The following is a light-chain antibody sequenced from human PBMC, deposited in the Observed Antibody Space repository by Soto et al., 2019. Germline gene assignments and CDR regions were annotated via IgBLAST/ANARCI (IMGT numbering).Light chain of an antibody. CDR2: EVN. J-gene: IGLJ2*01. V-gene: IGLV2-23*02. CDR1: SSDIGSYDL. Sequence: QSALTQPASVSGSPGQSITISCTGASSDIGSYDLVSWYQQNPGKTPRLIIYEVNKRPWGVSNRFSGSKSGNTASLTISGLQAEDEADYYCCSYTSSNTLVFGGGIKLTVL. CDR3: CSYTSSNTLV.